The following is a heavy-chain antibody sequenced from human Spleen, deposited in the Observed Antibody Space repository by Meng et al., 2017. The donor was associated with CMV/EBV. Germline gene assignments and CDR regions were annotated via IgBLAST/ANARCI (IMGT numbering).Heavy chain of an antibody. CDR1: GGSFSGYY. CDR3: ARGPQFGWY. CDR2: INHSGST. J-gene: IGHJ4*02. Sequence: QLQLPQWGAVLLKPSVTLSLTCAVYGGSFSGYYWSWIRQPPGKGLEWIGEINHSGSTNYNPSLKSRVTISVDTSKNQFSLKLSSVTAADTAVYYCARGPQFGWYWGQGTLVTVSS. V-gene: IGHV4-34*01. D-gene: IGHD3-10*01.